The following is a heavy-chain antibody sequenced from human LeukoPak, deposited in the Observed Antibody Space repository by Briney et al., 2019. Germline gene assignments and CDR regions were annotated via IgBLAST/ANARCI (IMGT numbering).Heavy chain of an antibody. J-gene: IGHJ4*02. Sequence: PSETLSLTCAVYGGSFSGYYWSWIRQPPGKGLEWIGEINHSGSTNYNPSLKSRVTISVDTSKNQFSLKLSSVTAADTAVYYCARRARIMLGFDYWGQRILVTVSS. V-gene: IGHV4-34*01. CDR2: INHSGST. CDR3: ARRARIMLGFDY. CDR1: GGSFSGYY. D-gene: IGHD3-10*02.